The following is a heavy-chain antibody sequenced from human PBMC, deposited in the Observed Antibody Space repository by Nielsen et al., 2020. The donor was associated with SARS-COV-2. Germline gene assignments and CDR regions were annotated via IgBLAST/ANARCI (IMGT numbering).Heavy chain of an antibody. V-gene: IGHV3-74*01. CDR1: GFTFISYG. CDR2: INTDGSKT. D-gene: IGHD3-10*01. Sequence: GESLKISCAASGFTFISYGMDWVRQAPGKGLAWVSHINTDGSKTTYADSVEGRFTVSRDNAKNTLYLQMNSLTADDTAVYYCVRVRDDGHYYDSGPFDYWGQGALVTVSS. CDR3: VRVRDDGHYYDSGPFDY. J-gene: IGHJ4*02.